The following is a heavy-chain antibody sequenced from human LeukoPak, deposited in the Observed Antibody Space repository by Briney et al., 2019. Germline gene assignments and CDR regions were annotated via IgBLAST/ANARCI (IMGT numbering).Heavy chain of an antibody. CDR1: GFTVSSNY. J-gene: IGHJ5*01. Sequence: GGSLRLSCAASGFTVSSNYMSWVRQAPGKGLEWVSSISSSSSDIYYADSVKGRFTISRDNAKNSLYLQMNSLRADDTAVYYCARGALGSGWYNWFDSWGQGTLVTVSS. CDR2: ISSSSSDI. V-gene: IGHV3-21*01. D-gene: IGHD6-19*01. CDR3: ARGALGSGWYNWFDS.